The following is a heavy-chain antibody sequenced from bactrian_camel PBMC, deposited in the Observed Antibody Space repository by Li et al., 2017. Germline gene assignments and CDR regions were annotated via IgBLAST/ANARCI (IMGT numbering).Heavy chain of an antibody. CDR1: GFSLSTYA. D-gene: IGHD6*01. CDR2: INTDGDTT. V-gene: IGHV3S42*01. CDR3: VRESHDGGSWSAQHLNSDY. Sequence: VQLVESGGGSVQVGGSLRLSCVGSGFSLSTYAMAWVRQAPGKGLEWVSTINTDGDTTNYSDSVKGRFTISRDNAKNTLYLQMNSLQVEDTAVYYCVRESHDGGSWSAQHLNSDYWGQGTQVTVS. J-gene: IGHJ4*01.